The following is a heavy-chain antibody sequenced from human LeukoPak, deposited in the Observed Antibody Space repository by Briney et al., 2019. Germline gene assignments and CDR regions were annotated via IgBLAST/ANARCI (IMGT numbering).Heavy chain of an antibody. CDR3: ARSVPLGYCSSTSCSHLNWFDP. J-gene: IGHJ5*02. CDR1: GGTFSSYA. V-gene: IGHV1-18*01. D-gene: IGHD2-2*01. CDR2: ISAYNGNT. Sequence: GASVKVSCKASGGTFSSYAISWVRQAPGQGLEWMGWISAYNGNTNNAQKLQGRVTMTTDTSTSTAYMELRSLRSDDTAVYYCARSVPLGYCSSTSCSHLNWFDPWGQGTLVTVSS.